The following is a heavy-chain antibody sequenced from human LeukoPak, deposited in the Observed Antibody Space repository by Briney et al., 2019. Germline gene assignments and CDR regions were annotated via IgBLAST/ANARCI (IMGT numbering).Heavy chain of an antibody. Sequence: SETLSLTCTVSGGSISSYYWSWIRQPPGKGLEWIGYIYYSGSTNYNPSLKSRVTISVDTSKNQFSLKLSSVTAADTAVYYCARQPYSSSFGPSDAFDIWGQGTMVTVSS. J-gene: IGHJ3*02. V-gene: IGHV4-59*01. CDR1: GGSISSYY. CDR3: ARQPYSSSFGPSDAFDI. CDR2: IYYSGST. D-gene: IGHD6-6*01.